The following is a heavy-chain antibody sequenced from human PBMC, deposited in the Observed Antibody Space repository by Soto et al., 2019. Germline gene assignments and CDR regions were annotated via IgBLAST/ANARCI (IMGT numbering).Heavy chain of an antibody. Sequence: EMQLLESGGRLVPPGGSLRLSCAASGFNFRSYAMNWVRQVPGKGLDWVSGISGRGHMTFYADSVKGRFTISRDNSKTTVFVHMNSLRPEDTAIYYCAKDLGFSGYNFDWYFDLWGRGTLVTVSS. CDR3: AKDLGFSGYNFDWYFDL. D-gene: IGHD3-22*01. CDR2: ISGRGHMT. V-gene: IGHV3-23*01. J-gene: IGHJ2*01. CDR1: GFNFRSYA.